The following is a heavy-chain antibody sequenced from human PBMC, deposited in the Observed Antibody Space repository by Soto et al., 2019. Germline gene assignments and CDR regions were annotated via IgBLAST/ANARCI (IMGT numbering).Heavy chain of an antibody. V-gene: IGHV1-24*01. CDR1: GYTLTELS. CDR3: ATALRRSYYDFWSGYSWFDY. CDR2: FDPEDGET. J-gene: IGHJ4*02. D-gene: IGHD3-3*01. Sequence: QVQLVQSGAEVKKPGASVKVSCKVSGYTLTELSMHWVRQAPGKGLEWMGGFDPEDGETIYAQKFQGRVTMTEDTSTDTACMELSSLRSEDTAVYYCATALRRSYYDFWSGYSWFDYWGQGTLVTVSS.